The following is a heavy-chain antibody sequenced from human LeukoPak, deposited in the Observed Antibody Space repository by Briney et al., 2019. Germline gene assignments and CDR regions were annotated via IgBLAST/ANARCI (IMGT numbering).Heavy chain of an antibody. CDR3: ARELKVGNTGYYFDY. D-gene: IGHD2/OR15-2a*01. V-gene: IGHV4-59*01. J-gene: IGHJ4*02. CDR1: SGSISDYY. Sequence: KPSETLSLTCTVSSGSISDYYWSWIRQPPGKGLEWIGYIYYSGSTNYNPPLKSRVTILVDMSKNQFSLKMSSVTAADTAVYYCARELKVGNTGYYFDYWGQGTLVTVSS. CDR2: IYYSGST.